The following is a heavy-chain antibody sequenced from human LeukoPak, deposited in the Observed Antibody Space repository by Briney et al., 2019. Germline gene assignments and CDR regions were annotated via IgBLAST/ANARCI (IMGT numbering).Heavy chain of an antibody. Sequence: SETLSLTCAVYGGSFSGYYWSWIRQPPGKGLEWIGEIDHSGSTNYNPSLKSRVTISVDTSKNQFSLKLSSVTAADTAVYYCARTTKWLERSTREYYFDYWGQGTLVTVSS. CDR3: ARTTKWLERSTREYYFDY. CDR1: GGSFSGYY. D-gene: IGHD6-19*01. V-gene: IGHV4-34*01. J-gene: IGHJ4*02. CDR2: IDHSGST.